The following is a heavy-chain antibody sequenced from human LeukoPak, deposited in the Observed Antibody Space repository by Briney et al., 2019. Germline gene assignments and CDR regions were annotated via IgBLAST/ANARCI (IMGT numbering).Heavy chain of an antibody. CDR1: GDSIIGYY. D-gene: IGHD3-3*01. V-gene: IGHV4-34*01. CDR2: TNHSGST. Sequence: SETLSLTCSVSGDSIIGYYWGWIRQPPGKGLEWIGETNHSGSTNYNPSLKSRVTISVDTSKNQFSLKLSSVTAADTAVYYCARMLAPHYDFWSGYWNYFDYWGQGTLVTVSS. J-gene: IGHJ4*02. CDR3: ARMLAPHYDFWSGYWNYFDY.